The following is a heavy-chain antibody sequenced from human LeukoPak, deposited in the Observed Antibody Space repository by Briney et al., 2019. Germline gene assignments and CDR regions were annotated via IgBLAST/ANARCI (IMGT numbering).Heavy chain of an antibody. CDR2: IYSGGST. Sequence: PGGSLRLSCAASGFTVSSNYMSWVRQAPGKGLEWVSVIYSGGSTYYADSVKGRFTISRDNSKNTLYLQMNSLRAEDTAVYYCAXXXXXXXPFGADAFDIWGQGTMVTVSS. CDR3: AXXXXXXXPFGADAFDI. CDR1: GFTVSSNY. V-gene: IGHV3-66*01. J-gene: IGHJ3*02. D-gene: IGHD3-3*01.